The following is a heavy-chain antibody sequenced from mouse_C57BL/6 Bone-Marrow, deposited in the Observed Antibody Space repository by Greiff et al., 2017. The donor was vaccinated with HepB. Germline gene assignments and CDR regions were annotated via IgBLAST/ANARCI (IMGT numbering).Heavy chain of an antibody. CDR1: GYSFTGYY. J-gene: IGHJ2*01. CDR2: INPSTGGT. D-gene: IGHD1-1*01. CDR3: AKSTVVPYFDY. Sequence: EVKLVESGPELVKPGASVKISCKASGYSFTGYYMNWVKQSPEKSLEWIGEINPSTGGTTYNQKFKAKATLTVDKSSSTAYMQLKSLTSEDSAVYYCAKSTVVPYFDYWGQGTTLTVSS. V-gene: IGHV1-42*01.